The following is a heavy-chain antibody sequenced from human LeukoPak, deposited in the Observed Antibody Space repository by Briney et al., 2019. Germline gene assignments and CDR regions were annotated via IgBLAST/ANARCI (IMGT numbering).Heavy chain of an antibody. CDR2: LSHSGSI. V-gene: IGHV4-38-2*01. CDR3: VRQSYVYGYCDS. J-gene: IGHJ4*02. D-gene: IGHD3-22*01. Sequence: SETLSLTCGVSGYSISSGRYWGWVRQPPGKGLEWIGSLSHSGSIYYNPSLESRVTKSVDTSKNQFSLRLSSVTAAGTAVYYCVRQSYVYGYCDSWGPGTLVTVSS. CDR1: GYSISSGRY.